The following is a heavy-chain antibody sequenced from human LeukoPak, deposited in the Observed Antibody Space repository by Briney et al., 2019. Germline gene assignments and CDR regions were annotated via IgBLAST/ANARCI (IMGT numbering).Heavy chain of an antibody. Sequence: GEPLKISCKGSGYSFTNYWISRGRQMPGKGLEWMGRIDPSDSYTNYSPSFQGHVTISADKSISTAYLQWSSLKASDTAMYYCATRLLWFGDQKGDYWGQGTLVTVSS. CDR3: ATRLLWFGDQKGDY. V-gene: IGHV5-10-1*01. CDR1: GYSFTNYW. D-gene: IGHD3-10*01. J-gene: IGHJ4*02. CDR2: IDPSDSYT.